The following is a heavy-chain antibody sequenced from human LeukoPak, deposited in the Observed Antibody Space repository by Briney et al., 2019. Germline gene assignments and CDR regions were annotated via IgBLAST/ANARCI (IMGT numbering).Heavy chain of an antibody. D-gene: IGHD3-10*01. CDR1: GYTFTSYG. CDR3: ARVYSTNYYGSGDRPFLFDC. V-gene: IGHV1-18*01. CDR2: ISTYYGNT. J-gene: IGHJ4*02. Sequence: ASVKVSCKASGYTFTSYGFSWVRQAPGQGLEWMGWISTYYGNTNYAQKLQDRVTMTTDTSTSTAYMGLTSLRSDDTAVYYCARVYSTNYYGSGDRPFLFDCWGQGTVVTVSS.